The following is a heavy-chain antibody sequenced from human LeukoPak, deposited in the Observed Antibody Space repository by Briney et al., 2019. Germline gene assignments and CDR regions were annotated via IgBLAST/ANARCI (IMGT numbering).Heavy chain of an antibody. CDR1: GGSISSYY. Sequence: SETLSLTCTVSGGSISSYYWSWIRQPPGRGLEWIGYIYYSGSTNYNPSLKSRVTISVDTSKNQFSLKLSSVTAADTAVYYCARDLTYGDYDTGDAFDTWGQGTMVTVSS. J-gene: IGHJ3*02. CDR2: IYYSGST. V-gene: IGHV4-59*01. CDR3: ARDLTYGDYDTGDAFDT. D-gene: IGHD4-17*01.